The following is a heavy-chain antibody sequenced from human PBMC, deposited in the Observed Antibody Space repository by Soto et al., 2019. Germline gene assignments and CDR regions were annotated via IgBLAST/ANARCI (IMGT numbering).Heavy chain of an antibody. CDR3: AITYCRDNSCPRDFDF. CDR2: FIPILDMA. D-gene: IGHD2-21*01. Sequence: QVQVVQSGAEVKKPEPSVKVSCKPSGCTFNTYTVNWVRLAPGHGLEWMGRFIPILDMANYAQKFQDRVTLTADRSTFTAYMELNSLTSDDTAVYYCAITYCRDNSCPRDFDFWGPGTRVTVSS. CDR1: GCTFNTYT. J-gene: IGHJ4*02. V-gene: IGHV1-69*02.